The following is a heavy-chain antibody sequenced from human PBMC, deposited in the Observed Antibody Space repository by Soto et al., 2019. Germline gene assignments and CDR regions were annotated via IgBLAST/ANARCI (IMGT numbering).Heavy chain of an antibody. CDR3: RSSSRYSTDV. D-gene: IGHD6-13*01. J-gene: IGHJ6*02. CDR2: IYGTGNT. V-gene: IGHV4-39*01. CDR1: GGSITSSFY. Sequence: QLQLQESGPGLVKPSETLSLSCTVSGGSITSSFYWGWVRQPPGKGLEWIGSIYGTGNTYYNPSLKRRVTISSDTSKNQFSLNLISVTAADLAVYYCRSSSRYSTDVWGQGATVTVSS.